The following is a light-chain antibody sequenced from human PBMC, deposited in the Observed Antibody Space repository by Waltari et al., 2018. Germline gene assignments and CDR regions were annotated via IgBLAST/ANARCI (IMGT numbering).Light chain of an antibody. CDR3: QHYNKWPWK. CDR2: GSS. J-gene: IGKJ1*01. V-gene: IGKV3-15*01. Sequence: EIVMTQSPATLSVSPGERVTLSCRASQSVSRNVAWYQQKPGQAPRLLIYGSSTRATGLPDRFSGSGSGTEFTLTISSLQSEDLAVYFCQHYNKWPWKFGQGTKVEIK. CDR1: QSVSRN.